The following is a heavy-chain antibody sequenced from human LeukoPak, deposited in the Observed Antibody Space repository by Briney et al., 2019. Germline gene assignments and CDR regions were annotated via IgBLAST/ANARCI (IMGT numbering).Heavy chain of an antibody. D-gene: IGHD3-22*01. V-gene: IGHV3-48*03. CDR2: INKAGDSI. CDR3: ELESYDSSPSHIWFDP. CDR1: GLTFSTYN. J-gene: IGHJ5*02. Sequence: GGSLRLSCVGSGLTFSTYNMNWFRQAPGKGLEWVSYINKAGDSIYYAHSVKGRFTISRDNAKNSLYLQMSSLRVEDTAVYYCELESYDSSPSHIWFDPWGQRTLVTVSS.